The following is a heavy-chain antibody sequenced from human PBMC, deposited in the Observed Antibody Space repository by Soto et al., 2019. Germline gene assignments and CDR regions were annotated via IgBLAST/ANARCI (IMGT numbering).Heavy chain of an antibody. Sequence: EVQLVESGGGLVQPGGSLRLSCAASGFTVSSSYMSWVRQTPGKGLELVSILYSGGSTYYADSVKGRFTISRDNSKNTLYLQMTSLRAEDTAIYYCARAYADYYFDYWGQETLVTVSS. J-gene: IGHJ4*02. CDR2: LYSGGST. CDR1: GFTVSSSY. CDR3: ARAYADYYFDY. D-gene: IGHD4-17*01. V-gene: IGHV3-66*01.